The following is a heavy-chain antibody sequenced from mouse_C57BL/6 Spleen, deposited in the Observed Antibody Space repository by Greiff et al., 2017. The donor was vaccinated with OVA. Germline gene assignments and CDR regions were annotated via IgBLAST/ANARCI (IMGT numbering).Heavy chain of an antibody. D-gene: IGHD3-2*02. CDR1: GYTFTDYN. J-gene: IGHJ4*01. V-gene: IGHV1-18*01. CDR3: ARRGLRLREAMDY. Sequence: VHVKQSGPELVKPGASVKIPCKASGYTFTDYNMDWVKQSHGKSLEWIGDINPNNGGTIYNQKFKGKATLTVDKSSSTAYMELRSLTSEDTAVYYCARRGLRLREAMDYWGQGTSVTVSS. CDR2: INPNNGGT.